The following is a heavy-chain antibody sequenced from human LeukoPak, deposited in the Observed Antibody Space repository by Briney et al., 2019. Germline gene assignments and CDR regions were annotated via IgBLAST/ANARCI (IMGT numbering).Heavy chain of an antibody. CDR3: ARVMNGGAFEY. V-gene: IGHV3-7*04. J-gene: IGHJ4*02. CDR2: IKQDGSEK. Sequence: GGSLRFSCAASGFTFSSNWLTWVRQAPGKGLEWVAYIKQDGSEKYYVDSVKGRFTISRDNAENSLYLEVNSLRVEDTAVYYCARVMNGGAFEYWGQGTLVTVSS. D-gene: IGHD2-8*01. CDR1: GFTFSSNW.